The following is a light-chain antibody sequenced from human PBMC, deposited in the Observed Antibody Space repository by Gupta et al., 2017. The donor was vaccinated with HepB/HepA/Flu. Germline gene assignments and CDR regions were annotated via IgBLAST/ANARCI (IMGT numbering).Light chain of an antibody. V-gene: IGLV3-19*01. CDR1: SLRSYY. CDR2: GKN. J-gene: IGLJ2*01. Sequence: SSALTQDPAVSVALVLSARITCQGDSLRSYYASWYQQKPGQAPVLVIYGKNNRPSGIPDRFSGSSSGNTASLTITGAQAEDEADYYCNSRDSSGNHLVFGGGTKLTVL. CDR3: NSRDSSGNHLV.